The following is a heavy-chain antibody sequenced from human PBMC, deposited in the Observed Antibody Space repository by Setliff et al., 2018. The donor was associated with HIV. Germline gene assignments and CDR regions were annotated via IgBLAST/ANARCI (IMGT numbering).Heavy chain of an antibody. V-gene: IGHV5-51*01. J-gene: IGHJ4*01. CDR1: GYSFTNYW. CDR2: IYLGDSDT. Sequence: GESLKISCKGSGYSFTNYWIGWVRQMPGKGLEWMGIIYLGDSDTRYSPSFQGQVAISADKSISTAYLQWSSLKASDTAMYYCARLERSYHYDRYTQSTPVPSLGAAGSSSSSDY. CDR3: ARLERSYHYDRYTQSTPVPSLGAAGSSSSSDY. D-gene: IGHD3-22*01.